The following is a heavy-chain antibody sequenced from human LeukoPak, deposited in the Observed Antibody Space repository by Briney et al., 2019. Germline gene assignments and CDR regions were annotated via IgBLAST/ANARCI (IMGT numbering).Heavy chain of an antibody. CDR2: ISAYNGNT. CDR1: GYTFIDYY. J-gene: IGHJ4*02. D-gene: IGHD3-16*01. Sequence: ASVKVSCKASGYTFIDYYMHWVRQAPGQGLEWMGWISAYNGNTNYAQKLQGRVTMTTDTSTSTAYMELRSLRSDDTAVYYCAREGSAWGEYYFDYWGQGTLVTVSS. V-gene: IGHV1-18*04. CDR3: AREGSAWGEYYFDY.